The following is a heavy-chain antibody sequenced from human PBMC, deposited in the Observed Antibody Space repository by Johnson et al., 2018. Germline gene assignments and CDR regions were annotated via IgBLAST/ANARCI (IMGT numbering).Heavy chain of an antibody. D-gene: IGHD3-10*01. Sequence: VQLVESGGGLVQXGRSLRLSCAASGFTFDDYAMHWVRQAPGKGLEWVSGISWNSGSIGYADSVKGRFTISRDNAKNSLYLQMNRLRAEDTALYYCAKEGWFGGNYYYYYMDVWGKGTTVTVSS. CDR3: AKEGWFGGNYYYYYMDV. CDR1: GFTFDDYA. J-gene: IGHJ6*03. CDR2: ISWNSGSI. V-gene: IGHV3-9*01.